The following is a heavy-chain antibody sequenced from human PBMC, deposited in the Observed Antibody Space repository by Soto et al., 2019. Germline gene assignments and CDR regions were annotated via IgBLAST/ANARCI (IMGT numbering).Heavy chain of an antibody. CDR3: ARRKERSGPNSWAR. V-gene: IGHV1-18*04. CDR1: GYTFTSYG. Sequence: ASVKVSCKASGYTFTSYGISWVRQAPGQGLEWMGWISAYNGNTNYAQKFQGRVTMTRENSISTAYMELSSLRSEDRAVYYCARRKERSGPNSWARGGWGTLVPVSS. CDR2: ISAYNGNT. D-gene: IGHD1-1*01. J-gene: IGHJ4*02.